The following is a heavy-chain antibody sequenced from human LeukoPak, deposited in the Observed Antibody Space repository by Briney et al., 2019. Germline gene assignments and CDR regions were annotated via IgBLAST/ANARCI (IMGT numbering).Heavy chain of an antibody. J-gene: IGHJ3*01. V-gene: IGHV3-23*01. CDR2: ISSSGNNA. Sequence: GGSLRLSCAVSGFTFRGAAMTWVRQAPGKGLEWVSLISSSGNNAYYADSAKGRFTISRDNSKNTLSLQMNSLRVEDTAIYYCAKDIQLSTWGLGTRVTVSS. D-gene: IGHD5-24*01. CDR3: AKDIQLST. CDR1: GFTFRGAA.